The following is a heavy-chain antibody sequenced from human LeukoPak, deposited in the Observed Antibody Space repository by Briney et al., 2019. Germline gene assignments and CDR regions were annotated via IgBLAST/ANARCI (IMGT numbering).Heavy chain of an antibody. D-gene: IGHD2-8*01. CDR2: ISSSGSTI. CDR1: GFTLSDYY. Sequence: GGSLRLSCAASGFTLSDYYMSWIRQAPGKGLEWVSYISSSGSTIYYADSVKGRFTISRDNAKNSLYLQMNSLRAEDTAVYYCARDSPGVLMVYAPHFDYWGQGTLVTVSS. V-gene: IGHV3-11*01. CDR3: ARDSPGVLMVYAPHFDY. J-gene: IGHJ4*02.